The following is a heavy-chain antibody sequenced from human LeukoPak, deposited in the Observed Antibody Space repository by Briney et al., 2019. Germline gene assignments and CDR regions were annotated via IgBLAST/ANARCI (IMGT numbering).Heavy chain of an antibody. CDR3: ARIDYYDSSGYYRDY. CDR2: INPSGGST. V-gene: IGHV1-46*01. CDR1: GYTFTSYY. D-gene: IGHD3-22*01. J-gene: IGHJ4*02. Sequence: ASVKVSCKASGYTFTSYYMQWVRQAPGQRLEWMGIINPSGGSTSYAQKFQCRVTMTRNTSTSTVYMELSSLRSEDTAGYYCARIDYYDSSGYYRDYWGQGTLVTVSS.